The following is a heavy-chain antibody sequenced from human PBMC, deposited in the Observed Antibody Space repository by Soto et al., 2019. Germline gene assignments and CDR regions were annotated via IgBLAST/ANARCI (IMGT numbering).Heavy chain of an antibody. V-gene: IGHV4-31*03. CDR3: ERGRSSTSPYPIGY. Sequence: QVQLQESGPGLVKPSQTLSLTCTVSGGSISSGGYYWSWIRQHPGKGLEWIGYIYYSGSTYYNPSLKSRVTISVDTSKNQFSLKLSSVTDADTAVYYCERGRSSTSPYPIGYWGQGTLVTVSS. CDR1: GGSISSGGYY. D-gene: IGHD2-2*01. J-gene: IGHJ4*02. CDR2: IYYSGST.